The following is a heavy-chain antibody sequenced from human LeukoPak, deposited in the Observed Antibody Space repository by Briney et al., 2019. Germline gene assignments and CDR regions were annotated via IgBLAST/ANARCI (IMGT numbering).Heavy chain of an antibody. CDR3: AGDYYGSGSPLNWCVP. V-gene: IGHV1-18*01. Sequence: ASVKVSCKASDDSFTPYGFTWVRQAPGQGLEYMGWISGYNGQTRYAQHLQDRVTMTIDKSTNTAYLELRSLRSDDTAVYYCAGDYYGSGSPLNWCVPGGQGTLVTVSS. D-gene: IGHD3-10*01. CDR2: ISGYNGQT. CDR1: DDSFTPYG. J-gene: IGHJ5*02.